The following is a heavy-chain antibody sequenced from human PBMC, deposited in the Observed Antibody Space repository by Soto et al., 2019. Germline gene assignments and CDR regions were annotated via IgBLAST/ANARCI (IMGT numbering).Heavy chain of an antibody. V-gene: IGHV4-34*01. Sequence: PSETLSLTCAVYGGSFSGYYWSWIRQPPGKGLGWIGEINHSGSTNYNPSLKSRVTISVDTSKNQFSLKLSSVTAADTAVYYCATRPPRIVLTLLPITSWGQGIQVTVSS. CDR2: INHSGST. J-gene: IGHJ4*02. CDR3: ATRPPRIVLTLLPITS. D-gene: IGHD1-20*01. CDR1: GGSFSGYY.